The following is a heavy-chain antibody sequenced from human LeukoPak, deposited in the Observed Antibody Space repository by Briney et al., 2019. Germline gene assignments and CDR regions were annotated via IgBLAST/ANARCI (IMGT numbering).Heavy chain of an antibody. CDR2: IIPILGIA. D-gene: IGHD3-16*01. J-gene: IGHJ3*02. Sequence: SVKVSCTASGGTFSSYAISWVRQAPGQGLEWMGRIIPILGIANYAQKFQGRVTITADKSTSTAYMELSSLRSEDTAVYYCARLGVGSDAFDIWGQGTMVTVSS. CDR3: ARLGVGSDAFDI. CDR1: GGTFSSYA. V-gene: IGHV1-69*04.